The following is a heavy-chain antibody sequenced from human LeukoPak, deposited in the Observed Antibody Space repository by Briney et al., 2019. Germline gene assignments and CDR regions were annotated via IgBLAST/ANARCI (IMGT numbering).Heavy chain of an antibody. CDR3: AREQLDWEFTMIVRSGMDV. D-gene: IGHD3-22*01. V-gene: IGHV3-53*01. CDR2: IYSGGST. CDR1: GFTVSSNY. Sequence: GGSLRLSCAASGFTVSSNYMSWVRQAPGKGLEWVSVIYSGGSTYYADSVKGRFTISRDNSKNTLYLQMNSLRAEDTAVYYCAREQLDWEFTMIVRSGMDVWGQGTTVTVSS. J-gene: IGHJ6*02.